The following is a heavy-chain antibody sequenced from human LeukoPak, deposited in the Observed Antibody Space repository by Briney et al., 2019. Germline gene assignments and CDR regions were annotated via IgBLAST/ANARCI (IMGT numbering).Heavy chain of an antibody. CDR1: GGSISSSSYY. V-gene: IGHV4-39*07. CDR2: IYYSGST. J-gene: IGHJ6*03. CDR3: ARTTEAHSWRTRYYDYYMDV. Sequence: SETLSLTCTVSGGSISSSSYYWGWIRQPPGKGLEWIGSIYYSGSTNYNPSLKSRVTISVDTSKNQFSLKLCSVTAADTAVYYCARTTEAHSWRTRYYDYYMDVWGKGTTVTVSS. D-gene: IGHD6-13*01.